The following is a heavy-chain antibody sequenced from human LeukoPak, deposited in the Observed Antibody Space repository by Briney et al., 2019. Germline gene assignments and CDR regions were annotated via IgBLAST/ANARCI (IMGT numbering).Heavy chain of an antibody. D-gene: IGHD3-10*01. Sequence: GGSLRLSCAASGFNFSTYWMTWVRQVLGKGLEWVANIKQDGSEKYYVDSVKGRFTISRDNAKNSLYLQMNSLRAEDTAVYYCARITMVRGVIFDYWGQGTLVTVSS. CDR2: IKQDGSEK. CDR1: GFNFSTYW. V-gene: IGHV3-7*01. CDR3: ARITMVRGVIFDY. J-gene: IGHJ4*02.